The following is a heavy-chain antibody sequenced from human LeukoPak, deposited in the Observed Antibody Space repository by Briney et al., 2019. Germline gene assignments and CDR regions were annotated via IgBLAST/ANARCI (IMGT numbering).Heavy chain of an antibody. J-gene: IGHJ4*02. CDR1: GFTFSDYY. CDR3: ARAPFGKQWLLYDFDY. CDR2: ISSSGSTI. Sequence: GGSLRLSCAASGFTFSDYYMSWIRQAPGKGLDWVSYISSSGSTIYYADSVKGRFTISRDNAKNSLYLQMNSLRAEDTAVYYCARAPFGKQWLLYDFDYWGQGTLVTVSS. V-gene: IGHV3-11*04. D-gene: IGHD6-19*01.